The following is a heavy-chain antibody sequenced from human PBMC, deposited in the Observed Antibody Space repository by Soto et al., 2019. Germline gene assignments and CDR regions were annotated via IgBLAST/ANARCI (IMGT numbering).Heavy chain of an antibody. D-gene: IGHD3-10*01. CDR2: INAGNGNT. CDR1: GYTFTNYA. Sequence: QVQLVQSGAEVKKPGASVKVSCKASGYTFTNYAMHWVRQAPGQRLEWMGWINAGNGNTKYSQKFQGRVTITRDTSASTAYMELSSLRSDDTAVYYCARGPLLWGDVWGQGTTGTVSS. V-gene: IGHV1-3*01. J-gene: IGHJ6*02. CDR3: ARGPLLWGDV.